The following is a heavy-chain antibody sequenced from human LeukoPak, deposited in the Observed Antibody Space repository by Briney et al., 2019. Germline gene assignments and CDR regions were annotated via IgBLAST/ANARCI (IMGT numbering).Heavy chain of an antibody. J-gene: IGHJ4*02. CDR3: AGVFSGRRPFEL. CDR1: GGSINDYH. D-gene: IGHD3-10*01. V-gene: IGHV4-59*03. CDR2: IYYRGTT. Sequence: PSETLSLTCTVSGGSINDYHWNWLRQPPGKGLEWIGFIYYRGTTNNNPSLKSRVTTSIDTSKKQFSLNLSSVTAADTAIYYCAGVFSGRRPFELWGQGILVTVSS.